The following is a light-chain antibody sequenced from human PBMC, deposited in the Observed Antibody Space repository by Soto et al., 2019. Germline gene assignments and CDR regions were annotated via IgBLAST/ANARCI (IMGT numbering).Light chain of an antibody. CDR3: QQYGSSPIT. J-gene: IGKJ5*01. V-gene: IGKV1-9*01. Sequence: DIQLTQSPSFLSASIGDRVAITCRASQDFSNFLAWYQQKPGRAPKLLMYDASTLQSGVPSRFSGSGSGTDFTLTISRLEPEDFAVYYCQQYGSSPITFGQGTRLEIK. CDR2: DAS. CDR1: QDFSNF.